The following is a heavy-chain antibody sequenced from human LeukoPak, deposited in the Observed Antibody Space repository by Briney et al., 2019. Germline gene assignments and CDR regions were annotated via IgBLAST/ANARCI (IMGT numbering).Heavy chain of an antibody. CDR2: ISSSGSTI. CDR3: AREDGSGSYHP. J-gene: IGHJ5*02. V-gene: IGHV3-48*03. D-gene: IGHD3-10*01. Sequence: PGGSLRLSCAASGFTFSSYEMNWVRQAPGKGLEWVSYISSSGSTIYYADSVKGRFTISRDNAKNSLYLQMNSLRAEDTAVYYCAREDGSGSYHPWGQGTLVTVSS. CDR1: GFTFSSYE.